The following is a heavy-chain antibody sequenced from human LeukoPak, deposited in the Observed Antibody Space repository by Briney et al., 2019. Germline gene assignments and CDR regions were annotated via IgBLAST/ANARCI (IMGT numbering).Heavy chain of an antibody. CDR3: ARHSGYSYGYAYYYYMDV. D-gene: IGHD5-18*01. CDR2: IYYSGST. J-gene: IGHJ6*03. CDR1: GASFSDSY. Sequence: PSETLSLTCAVYGASFSDSYWSWIRQPPGKGREWIGSIYYSGSTYYNPSLKSRVTISVDPSKNQFSLKLSSVTAADTAVYYCARHSGYSYGYAYYYYMDVWGKGTTVTVSS. V-gene: IGHV4-34*01.